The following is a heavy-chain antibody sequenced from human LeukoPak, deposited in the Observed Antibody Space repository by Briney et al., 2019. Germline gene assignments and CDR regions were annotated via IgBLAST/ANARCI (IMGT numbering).Heavy chain of an antibody. CDR2: IYYSGST. CDR1: GGSISSYY. D-gene: IGHD1-26*01. J-gene: IGHJ4*02. CDR3: ARDLGGSYDD. Sequence: SETLSLTCTVSGGSISSYYWSWIRQPPGKGLEWIGYIYYSGSTNYNPSIKSRVTISVDTYKNQFSLKLSSVTAADRAVYYCARDLGGSYDDWGQGTLVTVSS. V-gene: IGHV4-59*01.